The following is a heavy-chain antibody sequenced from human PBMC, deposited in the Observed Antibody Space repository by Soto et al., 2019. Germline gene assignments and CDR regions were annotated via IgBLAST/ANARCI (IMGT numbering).Heavy chain of an antibody. Sequence: PGGSLRLSCAASGFTFNSYGMHWVRQAPGKGLEWVAVISYNANKTYYADSVKGRFSISRDNSKNTLYLQMNSLRVDDTAIYYCAKGWFYDVFTGPDSWGQGTLVTVSS. CDR2: ISYNANKT. V-gene: IGHV3-30*18. J-gene: IGHJ5*01. CDR1: GFTFNSYG. D-gene: IGHD3-9*01. CDR3: AKGWFYDVFTGPDS.